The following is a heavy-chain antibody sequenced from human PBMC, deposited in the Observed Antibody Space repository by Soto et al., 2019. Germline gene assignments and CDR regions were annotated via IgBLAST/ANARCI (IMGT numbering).Heavy chain of an antibody. D-gene: IGHD6-19*01. CDR1: GFTFSSDW. CDR3: ARVRRGWTGFDY. Sequence: VQLVESGGGLVQPGGSLRLSCAASGFTFSSDWMHWVRQAPGKGLVWVSRMNSHGSRTTNADSVKGRFTISRDNAKNTLYLQMNSLRAEDTAVYYCARVRRGWTGFDYWGQGTLVTVSS. V-gene: IGHV3-74*01. J-gene: IGHJ4*02. CDR2: MNSHGSRT.